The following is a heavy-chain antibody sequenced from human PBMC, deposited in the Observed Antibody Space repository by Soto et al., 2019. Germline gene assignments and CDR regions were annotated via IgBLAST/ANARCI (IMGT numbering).Heavy chain of an antibody. CDR2: ISSSSSYI. V-gene: IGHV3-21*01. D-gene: IGHD2-15*01. J-gene: IGHJ6*03. CDR1: GFTFSSYS. CDR3: ARGTVVVAASNPYYYYMAV. Sequence: EVQLVESGGGLVKPGGSLRLSCAASGFTFSSYSMNWVRQAPGKGLEWVSSISSSSSYIYYADSVKGRFTISRDNAKNSLYLQMNSLRAEDTAVYYCARGTVVVAASNPYYYYMAVWGKGTTVTVSS.